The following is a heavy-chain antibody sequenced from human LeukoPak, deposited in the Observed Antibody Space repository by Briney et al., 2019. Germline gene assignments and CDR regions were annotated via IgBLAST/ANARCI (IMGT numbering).Heavy chain of an antibody. CDR1: GFTLSSYW. Sequence: GGSLRLSCAASGFTLSSYWMSWVRQAPGKGLEWVANIKQDGSEKYYVDSVKGRFTISRDNAKNSLYLQMNSLRAEDTAVYYCARVPVVPAARWFDPWGQGTLVTVSS. CDR2: IKQDGSEK. J-gene: IGHJ5*02. V-gene: IGHV3-7*01. D-gene: IGHD2-2*01. CDR3: ARVPVVPAARWFDP.